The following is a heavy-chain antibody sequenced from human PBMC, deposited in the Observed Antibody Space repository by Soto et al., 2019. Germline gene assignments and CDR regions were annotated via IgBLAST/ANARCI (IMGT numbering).Heavy chain of an antibody. V-gene: IGHV1-18*01. CDR1: GYTFTSYG. D-gene: IGHD3-3*01. Sequence: QVQLVQSGAEVKKPGASVKVSCKASGYTFTSYGISWVRQAPGQGLEWMGWISAYNGNTNYAQKLRGRVTMTTDTSTSTAYMELRSLRSDDTAVYYCARDREILEWLLFDGMDVWGQGTTVTVSS. CDR3: ARDREILEWLLFDGMDV. CDR2: ISAYNGNT. J-gene: IGHJ6*02.